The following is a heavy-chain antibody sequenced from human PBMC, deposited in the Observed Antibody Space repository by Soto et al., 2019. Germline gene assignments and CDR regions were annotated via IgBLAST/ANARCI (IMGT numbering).Heavy chain of an antibody. V-gene: IGHV4-31*03. CDR3: ARETGYYGGYNWFDP. Sequence: LSLTCTVSGGSISAAAYYWSWIRQLPGKGLEWIGYIYYNGDTYYSPSLERRVTISLDTSKNQFSLELTSVTAADTAVYYCARETGYYGGYNWFDPWGQGALVTVSS. CDR2: IYYNGDT. CDR1: GGSISAAAYY. D-gene: IGHD3-3*01. J-gene: IGHJ5*02.